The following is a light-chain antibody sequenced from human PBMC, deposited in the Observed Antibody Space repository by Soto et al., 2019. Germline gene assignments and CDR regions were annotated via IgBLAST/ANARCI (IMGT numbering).Light chain of an antibody. J-gene: IGKJ1*01. CDR1: QNVSASQ. CDR2: GAS. Sequence: EVVLTPSPGTLPLSQGARTTLSCRMRQNVSASQLAWYRQKPCKRPMHLIDGASSRGSGISVSISGSGSETDFTLTISRLVPEDFAVNDCQLYFGFPPTFCQGTKVDI. V-gene: IGKV3-20*01. CDR3: QLYFGFPPT.